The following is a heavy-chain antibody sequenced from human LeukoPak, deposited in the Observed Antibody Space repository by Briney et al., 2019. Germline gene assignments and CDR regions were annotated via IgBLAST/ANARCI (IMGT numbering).Heavy chain of an antibody. D-gene: IGHD6-19*01. CDR1: GFTFDDYA. J-gene: IGHJ4*02. V-gene: IGHV3-9*01. CDR3: AKGSSGWYYFDY. Sequence: PGRSLRLSCAASGFTFDDYAMHWVRQAPGKGLEWFSGISWNSGSIGYADSVKGRFTISRDNSKNTLYLQMNSLRAEDTAVYYCAKGSSGWYYFDYWGQGTLVTVSS. CDR2: ISWNSGSI.